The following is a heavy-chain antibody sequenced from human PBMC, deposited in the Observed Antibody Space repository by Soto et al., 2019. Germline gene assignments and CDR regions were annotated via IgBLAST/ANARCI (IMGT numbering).Heavy chain of an antibody. CDR1: GITVSNNY. Sequence: EVQLVESGGGLVQPGGALRLSCAASGITVSNNYMSWVRQPPGKGLEWVSVIYSGGSTYSADSVKGRFTVSRDNFKNTLYLQMNSLRADDTAIYYCARDTGVWGQGTLVTVSS. CDR2: IYSGGST. V-gene: IGHV3-66*01. J-gene: IGHJ4*02. D-gene: IGHD4-17*01. CDR3: ARDTGV.